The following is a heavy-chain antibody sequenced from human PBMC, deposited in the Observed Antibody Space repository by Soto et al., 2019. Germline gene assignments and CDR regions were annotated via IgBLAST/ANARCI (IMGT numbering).Heavy chain of an antibody. CDR3: ARAKEAYYDFWSRGSDYFDY. CDR1: GFTFSSYW. D-gene: IGHD3-3*01. Sequence: EVQLVESGGGLVQPGGSLRLSCAASGFTFSSYWMHWVRQAPGKGLVWVSRINSDGSSTSYADSVKGRFTISRDNAKNTLYLQMNSLRAEDTAVYYCARAKEAYYDFWSRGSDYFDYWGQGTLVTVSS. CDR2: INSDGSST. V-gene: IGHV3-74*01. J-gene: IGHJ4*02.